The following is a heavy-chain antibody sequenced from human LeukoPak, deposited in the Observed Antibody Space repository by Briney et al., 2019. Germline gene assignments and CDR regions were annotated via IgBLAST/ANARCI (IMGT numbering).Heavy chain of an antibody. CDR2: ISVSGGTT. CDR1: GFSFSSYA. Sequence: PGGSLRLSCAASGFSFSSYAMTWVRQAPGKGLEWVSAISVSGGTTYYVDSVKGRFTISRDNAKNTLYLQMNSLRAEDTVVYYCAKDRSGTNSDFDYWGQGTLVTVSS. V-gene: IGHV3-23*01. J-gene: IGHJ4*02. CDR3: AKDRSGTNSDFDY. D-gene: IGHD1-14*01.